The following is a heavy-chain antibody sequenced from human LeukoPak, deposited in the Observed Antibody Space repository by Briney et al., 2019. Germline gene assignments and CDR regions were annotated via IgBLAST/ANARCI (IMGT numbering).Heavy chain of an antibody. Sequence: AVNVTCQASRYTFTSYVIIWVGQAPGQEVAWMDWICVYNCKTDYAQKLQGRVTMTTDTSTSTAYMELRSLRSDDTAVYYCATSYGSGAQIDYEDKDYYYYGMDVWGQGTTVTVSS. CDR2: ICVYNCKT. J-gene: IGHJ6*02. V-gene: IGHV1-18*01. CDR1: RYTFTSYV. D-gene: IGHD3-10*01. CDR3: ATSYGSGAQIDYEDKDYYYYGMDV.